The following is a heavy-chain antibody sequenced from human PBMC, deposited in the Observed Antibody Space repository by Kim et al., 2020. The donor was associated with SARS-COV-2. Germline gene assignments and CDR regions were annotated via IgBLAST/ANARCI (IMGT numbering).Heavy chain of an antibody. Sequence: GGSLRLSCAASGFTFSSYWMHWVRQAPGKGLVWVSRINSDGSSTSYADSVKGRFTISRDNAKNTLYLQMNSLRAEDTAVYYCARPVKYSSMDVWGQGTTVTVSS. D-gene: IGHD5-12*01. CDR3: ARPVKYSSMDV. CDR2: INSDGSST. V-gene: IGHV3-74*01. CDR1: GFTFSSYW. J-gene: IGHJ6*02.